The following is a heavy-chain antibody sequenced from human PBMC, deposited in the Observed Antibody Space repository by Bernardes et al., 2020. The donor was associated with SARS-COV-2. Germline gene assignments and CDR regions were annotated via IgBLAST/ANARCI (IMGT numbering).Heavy chain of an antibody. CDR2: ISGIGGAT. D-gene: IGHD2-2*02. Sequence: GGSLRLSCAASGFSFHSYFMSGVRRAPGKGLEWVSAISGIGGATYYANSVKGRFTIPRDNSKKTLYLQMNSLTAGDTAVYYCARDLGDIVLVPAAIVYWGQGALVTVSS. CDR3: ARDLGDIVLVPAAIVY. V-gene: IGHV3-23*01. CDR1: GFSFHSYF. J-gene: IGHJ4*02.